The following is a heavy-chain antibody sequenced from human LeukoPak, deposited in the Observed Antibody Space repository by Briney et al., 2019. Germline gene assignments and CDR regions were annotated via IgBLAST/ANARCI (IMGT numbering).Heavy chain of an antibody. J-gene: IGHJ3*02. CDR3: ARAERELLRFGAFDI. Sequence: ASVKVSCKASGYTFTSYGISWVRQAPGQGLEWMGWISAYNGNTNYAKKLQGRVTMTTDTSTSTAYMELRSLRSDDTAVYYCARAERELLRFGAFDIWGQGTMVTVSS. V-gene: IGHV1-18*01. CDR1: GYTFTSYG. CDR2: ISAYNGNT. D-gene: IGHD1-26*01.